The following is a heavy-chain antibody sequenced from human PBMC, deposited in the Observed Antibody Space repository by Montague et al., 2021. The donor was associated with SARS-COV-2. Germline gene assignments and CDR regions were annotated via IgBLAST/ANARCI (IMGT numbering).Heavy chain of an antibody. CDR1: GGSISNYY. CDR2: IHYSGST. D-gene: IGHD3-10*01. V-gene: IGHV4-59*01. Sequence: SETLSLTCTVSGGSISNYYWSWIRQPPGKGLEWIGYIHYSGSTNYNPSLKSRVTISVDTSKSQFSLKLSSVTAADTAVYYCARVQRGYYYGLGVSAHFDYWGQGTLVTVSS. J-gene: IGHJ4*02. CDR3: ARVQRGYYYGLGVSAHFDY.